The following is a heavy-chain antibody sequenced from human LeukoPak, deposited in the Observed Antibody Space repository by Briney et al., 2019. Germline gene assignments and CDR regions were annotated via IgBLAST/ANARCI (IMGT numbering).Heavy chain of an antibody. J-gene: IGHJ4*02. CDR1: GYSISSYY. D-gene: IGHD2-15*01. Sequence: SETLSLTCTVSGYSISSYYWSWIRQPPGKGLEWIGYIYYSGSTNYNPSLTSRVTISVDTSKNKFSLKLRSVTAADTAVYYCARVTGYVIEDNFDYWGQGTLVTVSS. CDR3: ARVTGYVIEDNFDY. V-gene: IGHV4-59*01. CDR2: IYYSGST.